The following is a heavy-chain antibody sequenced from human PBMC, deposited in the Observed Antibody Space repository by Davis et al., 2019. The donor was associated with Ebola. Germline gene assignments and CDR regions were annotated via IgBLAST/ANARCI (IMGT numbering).Heavy chain of an antibody. V-gene: IGHV4-59*08. CDR3: ARHVSVANRGLLDY. CDR2: LYYSGST. Sequence: SETLSLTCTVSGGSISSYYWSWIRQPPGKGLEWIGYLYYSGSTNYNPSLKSRVTISVDTSQNQFSLKLSSVTAADTAVYYCARHVSVANRGLLDYWGQGTLVTVSS. CDR1: GGSISSYY. D-gene: IGHD2-21*01. J-gene: IGHJ4*02.